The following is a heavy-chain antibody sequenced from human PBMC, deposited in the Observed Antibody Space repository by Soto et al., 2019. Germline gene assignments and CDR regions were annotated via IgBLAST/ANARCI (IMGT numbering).Heavy chain of an antibody. J-gene: IGHJ4*02. Sequence: GGSLRLSCAASGFTFSDHYMDWVRQAPGKGLEWVGRTRNKANSYTTEYAASVKGRFTISRDDSKNSLYLQMNSLKTEDTAVYYCARAFEGTTADYWGQGTLVTVSS. CDR1: GFTFSDHY. D-gene: IGHD1-7*01. V-gene: IGHV3-72*01. CDR2: TRNKANSYTT. CDR3: ARAFEGTTADY.